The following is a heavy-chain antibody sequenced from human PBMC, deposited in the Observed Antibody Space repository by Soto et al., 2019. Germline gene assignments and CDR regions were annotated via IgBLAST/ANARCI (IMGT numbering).Heavy chain of an antibody. CDR3: VRSKGGYSYGTPFDY. CDR2: ISWNSGNI. CDR1: GFTFDDYA. V-gene: IGHV3-9*01. D-gene: IGHD5-18*01. Sequence: EVQLEESGGALVQPGRSLRLSCAASGFTFDDYAMYWVRQVLGKGLEWVSSISWNSGNIGYADSVKGRFTTSRDNAKNYLQLQMNSLRPEDTALYYCVRSKGGYSYGTPFDYWGQGTLVTVSS. J-gene: IGHJ4*02.